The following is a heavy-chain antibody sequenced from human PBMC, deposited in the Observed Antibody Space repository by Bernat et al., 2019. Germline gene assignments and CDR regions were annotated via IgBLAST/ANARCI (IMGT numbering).Heavy chain of an antibody. J-gene: IGHJ3*02. V-gene: IGHV3-48*01. CDR1: GFTFSSYS. CDR2: ISSSSSTI. D-gene: IGHD4-17*01. CDR3: ATYGDLHDAFDI. Sequence: EVQLVESGGGLVQPGGSLRLSCAASGFTFSSYSMNWVRQAPGKGLEWGSYISSSSSTIYYADSVKGRFTISRDNSKNTLYLQMNSLRAEDTAVYYCATYGDLHDAFDIWGQGTMVTVSS.